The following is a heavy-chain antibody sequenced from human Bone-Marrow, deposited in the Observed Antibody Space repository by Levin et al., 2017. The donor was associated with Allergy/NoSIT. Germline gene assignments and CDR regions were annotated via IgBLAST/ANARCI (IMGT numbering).Heavy chain of an antibody. CDR1: GFSFKSYN. CDR2: ISKTGDYI. CDR3: ARDNLDYYYAMDV. Sequence: RGSLRLSCAASGFSFKSYNMNWVRQAPGKGLEWVSSISKTGDYIYYADSLKGRVAISRDNAKNSLFLEMKSLRAEDTAVYYCARDNLDYYYAMDVWGHGTTVIVSS. V-gene: IGHV3-21*06. D-gene: IGHD3-16*01. J-gene: IGHJ6*02.